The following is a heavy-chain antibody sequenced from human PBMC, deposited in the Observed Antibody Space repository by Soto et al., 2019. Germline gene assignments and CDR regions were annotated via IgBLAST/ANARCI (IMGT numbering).Heavy chain of an antibody. D-gene: IGHD2-2*01. J-gene: IGHJ6*02. V-gene: IGHV3-30-3*01. Sequence: GGSLRLSCAASGFTFSSYAMHWVRQAPGKGLEWVAVISYNGSNKYYADSVKGRFTISRDNSKNTLYLQMNSLRAEDTAVYYCARDLVVPAAKKYYYGMDVWGQGTTVTVSS. CDR1: GFTFSSYA. CDR3: ARDLVVPAAKKYYYGMDV. CDR2: ISYNGSNK.